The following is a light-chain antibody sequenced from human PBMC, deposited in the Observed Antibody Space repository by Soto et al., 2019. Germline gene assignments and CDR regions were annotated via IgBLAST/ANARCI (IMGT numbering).Light chain of an antibody. CDR2: GSS. Sequence: EIVLTQSPGTLSLSRGERATLSCRASQTVSSNYLAWYQQKPGQAPRLLIYGSSSRATGIPDRFSGSGSGTDFTLTISRLGPEDIAVYYCQQYDGPPWTFGQGTKVDIK. V-gene: IGKV3-20*01. J-gene: IGKJ1*01. CDR1: QTVSSNY. CDR3: QQYDGPPWT.